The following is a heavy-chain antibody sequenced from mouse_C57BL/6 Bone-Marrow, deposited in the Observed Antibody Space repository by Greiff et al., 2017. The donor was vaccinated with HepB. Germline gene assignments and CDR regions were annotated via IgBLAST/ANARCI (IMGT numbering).Heavy chain of an antibody. Sequence: LQQSGSELRSPGSSVKLSCKDFDSEVFPIAYMSWVRQKPGHGFEWIGGILPSIGRTIYGEKFEDKATLDADTLSNTAYLELNSLTSEDSAIYYCAKLRYFYWYFDVWGTGATVTVSS. CDR1: DSEVFPIAY. V-gene: IGHV15-2*01. CDR3: AKLRYFYWYFDV. J-gene: IGHJ1*03. CDR2: ILPSIGRT. D-gene: IGHD1-1*01.